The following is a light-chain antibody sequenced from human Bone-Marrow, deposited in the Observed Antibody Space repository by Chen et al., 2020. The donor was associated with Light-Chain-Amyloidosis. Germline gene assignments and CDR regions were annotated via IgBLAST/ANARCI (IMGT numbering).Light chain of an antibody. CDR2: VNSDGSH. CDR3: QTWGTGYVV. J-gene: IGLJ2*01. V-gene: IGLV4-69*01. CDR1: SGHSNYV. Sequence: QAVLTQSPSASASLGASVKLTCTLSSGHSNYVIAWHQQQPERGLRYLLKVNSDGSHSRGDGIPDRFSGASSGAERYLTISSRQSEDEADYYWQTWGTGYVVFGGGTKLTVL.